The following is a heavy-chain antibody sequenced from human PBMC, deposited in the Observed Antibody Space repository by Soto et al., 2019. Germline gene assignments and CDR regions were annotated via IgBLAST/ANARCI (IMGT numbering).Heavy chain of an antibody. Sequence: PSETLSLTCTVSGGSISSGDYYWSWIRQPPGKGLEWIGYIYYSGSTYYNPSLKSRVTISVDTSKNQFSLKLSSVTAAYTALYYCARGRDGYNPWASEYYFDYRGQGTLVTVSS. V-gene: IGHV4-30-4*01. CDR3: ARGRDGYNPWASEYYFDY. D-gene: IGHD5-12*01. CDR2: IYYSGST. CDR1: GGSISSGDYY. J-gene: IGHJ4*02.